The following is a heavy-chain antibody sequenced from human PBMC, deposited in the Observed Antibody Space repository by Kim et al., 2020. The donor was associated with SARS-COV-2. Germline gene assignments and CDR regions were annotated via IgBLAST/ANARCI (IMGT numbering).Heavy chain of an antibody. V-gene: IGHV4-34*01. CDR3: ARGVGYCSSTSCRHQSDAFDI. CDR2: INHSGST. J-gene: IGHJ3*02. Sequence: SETLSLTCAVYGGSFSGYYWSWIRQPPGKGLEWIGEINHSGSTNYNPSLKSRVTISVDTSKNQFSLKLSSVTAADTAVYYCARGVGYCSSTSCRHQSDAFDIWGQGTMVTVSS. D-gene: IGHD2-2*01. CDR1: GGSFSGYY.